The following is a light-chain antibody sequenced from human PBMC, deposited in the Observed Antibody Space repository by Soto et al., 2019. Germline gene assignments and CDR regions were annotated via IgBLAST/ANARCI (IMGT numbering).Light chain of an antibody. CDR1: SSDVGGYNY. J-gene: IGLJ2*01. CDR3: SSYAGSNIDVV. Sequence: QAVVTQPPSASGSPGQSVTISCTGTSSDVGGYNYVSWYQQHPGKAPKLMIYEVSKRPSGVPDRFSGSKSGNTASLTVSGLQAEDEADYYCSSYAGSNIDVVFGGGTKLTVL. CDR2: EVS. V-gene: IGLV2-8*01.